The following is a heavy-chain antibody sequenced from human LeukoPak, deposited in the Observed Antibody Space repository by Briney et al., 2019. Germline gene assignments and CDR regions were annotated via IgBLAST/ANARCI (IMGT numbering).Heavy chain of an antibody. Sequence: SVKVSCKASGGTFSSYAISWVRQAPGQGLEWMGGIIPIFGTANYAQKFQGRVTINAEESTSTAYMELRSLRSDDTAVYYCARDIVVVPAAMDYWGQGTLVTVSS. J-gene: IGHJ4*02. D-gene: IGHD2-2*01. CDR3: ARDIVVVPAAMDY. V-gene: IGHV1-69*01. CDR1: GGTFSSYA. CDR2: IIPIFGTA.